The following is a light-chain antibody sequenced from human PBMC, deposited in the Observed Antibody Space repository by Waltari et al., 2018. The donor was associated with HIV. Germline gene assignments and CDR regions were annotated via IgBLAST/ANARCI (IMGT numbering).Light chain of an antibody. V-gene: IGLV1-40*01. J-gene: IGLJ1*01. Sequence: QSVLTQPPSMSGAPGQRVTISCTGSSSNIGAGYDVHWYQRLPGTAPKLLIFSNNHRPSGVPDRFSGSKSGTSASLAISGLQAEDEADYYCQAYDSTLSVYVFGTGTKVTV. CDR3: QAYDSTLSVYV. CDR2: SNN. CDR1: SSNIGAGYD.